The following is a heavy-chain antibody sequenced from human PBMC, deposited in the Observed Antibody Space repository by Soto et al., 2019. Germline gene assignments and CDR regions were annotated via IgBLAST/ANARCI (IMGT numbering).Heavy chain of an antibody. CDR1: GLTFSRYA. J-gene: IGHJ4*02. Sequence: EVQVLESGGGLGHPEGSLRLSCTASGLTFSRYAMSWVRQAPGKGLEWVSRISASGASTDYADSVKGRFTISRDNSKNTFYLQMYNLRAEDTAVYYCAMPVADLTVWGQGSLVTVSS. D-gene: IGHD4-17*01. V-gene: IGHV3-23*01. CDR2: ISASGAST. CDR3: AMPVADLTV.